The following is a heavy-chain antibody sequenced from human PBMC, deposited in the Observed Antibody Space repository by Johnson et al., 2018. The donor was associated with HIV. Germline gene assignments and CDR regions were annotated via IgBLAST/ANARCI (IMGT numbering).Heavy chain of an antibody. D-gene: IGHD6-13*01. J-gene: IGHJ3*02. CDR1: GFTFSSYG. CDR3: ARDEAAVRMVANDAFDI. CDR2: IYGGGST. Sequence: QMLLVESGGGLVKPGGSLRLSCAASGFTFSSYGMHWVRQAPGKGLEWVAVIYGGGSTYYADSVKGRFTISRDNYKNTLYLQMNSLRAEDTAVYYCARDEAAVRMVANDAFDIWGQGTMVTVSS. V-gene: IGHV3-NL1*01.